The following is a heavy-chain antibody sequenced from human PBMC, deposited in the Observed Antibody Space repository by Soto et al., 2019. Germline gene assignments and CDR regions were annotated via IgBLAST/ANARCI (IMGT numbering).Heavy chain of an antibody. CDR3: ARDASGPFDY. V-gene: IGHV3-53*01. D-gene: IGHD6-19*01. CDR1: GFTVSDS. CDR2: IHSDGST. Sequence: GGSLRLSCSVAGFTVSDSMSWVRQAPGKGLECVSFIHSDGSTHYTDSVRGRFTISRDNSKNTLYLQMDRLRVDDTAVYFCARDASGPFDYWGQGTLVTSPQ. J-gene: IGHJ4*02.